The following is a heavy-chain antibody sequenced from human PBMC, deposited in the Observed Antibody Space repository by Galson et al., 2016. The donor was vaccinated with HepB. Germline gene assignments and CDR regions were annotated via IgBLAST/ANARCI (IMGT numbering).Heavy chain of an antibody. CDR2: IIPIFDTA. CDR1: GGTFRNYT. J-gene: IGHJ4*02. Sequence: SCKASGGTFRNYTITWVRQAPGQGLEWMGRIIPIFDTANYAQRFQGRVTITADESTSTAYMQLTSVTPEDTAVYYCTREKDNRFTYWGQGTLVTVS. V-gene: IGHV1-69*15. D-gene: IGHD1-1*01. CDR3: TREKDNRFTY.